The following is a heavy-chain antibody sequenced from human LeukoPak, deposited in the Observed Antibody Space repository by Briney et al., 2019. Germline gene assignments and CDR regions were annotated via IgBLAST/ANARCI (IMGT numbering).Heavy chain of an antibody. CDR3: ARRAGAYSHPYDY. CDR2: IYSDNT. Sequence: GGSLRLSCTVSGFTVSTNSMSWVRQAPGKGLEWVSFIYSDNTHYSDSVKGRFTISRDNSKNTLYPQMNSLRAEDTAVYYCARRAGAYSHPYDYWGQGTLVTVSS. J-gene: IGHJ4*02. V-gene: IGHV3-53*01. D-gene: IGHD4/OR15-4a*01. CDR1: GFTVSTNS.